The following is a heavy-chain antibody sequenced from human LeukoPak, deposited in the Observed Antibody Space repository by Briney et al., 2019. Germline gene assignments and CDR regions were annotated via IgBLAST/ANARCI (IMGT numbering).Heavy chain of an antibody. D-gene: IGHD1-26*01. J-gene: IGHJ4*02. V-gene: IGHV1-2*02. CDR1: GYSFTGYH. Sequence: ASVKVSCKASGYSFTGYHMHWVRQAPGQGLEWMGWINPNSGDTKYAQRFQGRVTMTRDTSLTTAYMELSTLTSDDTAVYYCARGREEWELLGYWGQGTLVTVSS. CDR3: ARGREEWELLGY. CDR2: INPNSGDT.